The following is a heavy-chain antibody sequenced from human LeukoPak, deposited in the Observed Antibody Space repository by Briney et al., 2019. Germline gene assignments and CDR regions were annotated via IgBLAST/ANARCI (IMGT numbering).Heavy chain of an antibody. D-gene: IGHD3-10*01. CDR2: ISSSGRTM. V-gene: IGHV3-48*04. Sequence: GESLRLSCAASGFSFSSNSMNWVRQAPGKGLEWVSYISSSGRTMYYADSVKGRFTISRDNAKNSLYLQMNSLRAEDTAVYYCASCGSGSYRPVDYWGQGTLVTVSS. J-gene: IGHJ4*02. CDR1: GFSFSSNS. CDR3: ASCGSGSYRPVDY.